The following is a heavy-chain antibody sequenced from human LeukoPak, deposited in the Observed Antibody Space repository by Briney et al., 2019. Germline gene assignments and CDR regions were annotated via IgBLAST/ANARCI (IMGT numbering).Heavy chain of an antibody. Sequence: GGSLRLSCAAPGFTFDDYGMSWVRQAPGKGLEWVSGINWNGGSTGYADSVKGRFTISRDNAKNSLYLQMNSLRAEDTALYHCARAMSRGWFDPWGQGTLVTVSS. CDR2: INWNGGST. CDR1: GFTFDDYG. CDR3: ARAMSRGWFDP. J-gene: IGHJ5*02. V-gene: IGHV3-20*01.